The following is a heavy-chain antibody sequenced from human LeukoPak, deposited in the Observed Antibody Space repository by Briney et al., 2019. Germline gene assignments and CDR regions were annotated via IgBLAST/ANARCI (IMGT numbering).Heavy chain of an antibody. CDR1: GGSFPNYA. CDR2: IIPIFGTT. J-gene: IGHJ4*02. CDR3: ARGKSRQWLATPFDF. D-gene: IGHD6-19*01. V-gene: IGHV1-69*13. Sequence: ASVKVSCKASGGSFPNYAISWVRQAPRQGLEWMGGIIPIFGTTKYAQNLQGRLSFSADESTTTAYMELSGLKYEDTAIYFCARGKSRQWLATPFDFWGQGTLVTVSS.